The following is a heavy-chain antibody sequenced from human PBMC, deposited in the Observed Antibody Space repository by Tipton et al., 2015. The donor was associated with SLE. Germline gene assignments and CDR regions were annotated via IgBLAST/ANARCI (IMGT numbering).Heavy chain of an antibody. J-gene: IGHJ4*02. CDR1: GFTFSSYW. Sequence: GSLRLSCAASGFTFSSYWMSWVRQAPGKGLEWVANIKQDGSEEYYVDSVKGRFTISRDNAKNSLYRQMNSLRAEDTAVYYCAPAGYSDTFDYWGQGTLVTVSS. CDR3: APAGYSDTFDY. CDR2: IKQDGSEE. D-gene: IGHD6-13*01. V-gene: IGHV3-7*01.